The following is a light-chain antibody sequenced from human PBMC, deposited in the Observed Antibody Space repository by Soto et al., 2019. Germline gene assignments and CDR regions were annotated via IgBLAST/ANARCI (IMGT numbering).Light chain of an antibody. CDR2: DVS. CDR1: SSDVGGSNY. J-gene: IGLJ1*01. Sequence: QSALTQPASVSGSPGQSITISCTGTSSDVGGSNYVSWDQQHPGKAPKLMIYDVSNRPSGVSNRVSGSKSGNTASLTISGVQAEDEADYYCGSYSSSSTLYVFGTGTKLTVL. CDR3: GSYSSSSTLYV. V-gene: IGLV2-14*03.